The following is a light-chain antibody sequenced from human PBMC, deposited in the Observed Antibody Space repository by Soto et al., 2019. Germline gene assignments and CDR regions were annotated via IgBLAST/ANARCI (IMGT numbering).Light chain of an antibody. Sequence: DIQMTQSPSSLSASVEDRVIITCRASQSISNHLNWYQQKPGKAPKLLIYAASNLQSGVPSRFSGSGSGTDFTLTISSLQPEDFATYFCQQSYSSPPTFGQGAKVDIK. V-gene: IGKV1-39*01. CDR2: AAS. CDR3: QQSYSSPPT. CDR1: QSISNH. J-gene: IGKJ1*01.